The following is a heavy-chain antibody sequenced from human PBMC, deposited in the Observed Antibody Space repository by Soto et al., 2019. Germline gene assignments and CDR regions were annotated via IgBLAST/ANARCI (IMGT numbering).Heavy chain of an antibody. CDR3: ARSVGGWLTFYYFDY. V-gene: IGHV1-8*01. CDR1: GYTFTSYD. J-gene: IGHJ4*02. Sequence: ASVKVSCTASGYTFTSYDINWVRQATGQGLEWMGWMNPNSGNTGYAQKFQGRVTMTRNTSISTAYMELSSLRSEDTAVYYCARSVGGWLTFYYFDYWGQGTLVTVSS. D-gene: IGHD6-19*01. CDR2: MNPNSGNT.